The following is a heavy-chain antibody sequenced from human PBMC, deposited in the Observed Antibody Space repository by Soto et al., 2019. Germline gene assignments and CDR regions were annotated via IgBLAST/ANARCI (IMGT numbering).Heavy chain of an antibody. J-gene: IGHJ4*02. CDR3: ARGTYFDY. V-gene: IGHV1-18*01. Sequence: KLQGRVTMTTDTSTSTAYMELRSLTSDDTAVYYCARGTYFDYWGQGTLVTVSS.